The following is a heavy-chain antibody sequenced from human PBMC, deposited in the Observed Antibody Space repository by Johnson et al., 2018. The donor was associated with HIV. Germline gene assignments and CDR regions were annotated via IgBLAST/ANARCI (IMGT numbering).Heavy chain of an antibody. V-gene: IGHV3-13*01. CDR2: IGTAGDT. J-gene: IGHJ3*02. D-gene: IGHD3-22*01. CDR3: ARAVHVSSGFDKFAFDM. Sequence: VQLVESGGGLVQPGGSLRLSCAASGFTFSSYDMHWVRQATGKGLEWVSAIGTAGDTYYPDSVKGRFTISRENAKNSLYLQMNSLRAGDAAVYYCARAVHVSSGFDKFAFDMWGQGTMVTVSS. CDR1: GFTFSSYD.